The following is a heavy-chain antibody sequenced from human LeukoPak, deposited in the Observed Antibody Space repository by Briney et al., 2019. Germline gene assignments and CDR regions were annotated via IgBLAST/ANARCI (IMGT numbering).Heavy chain of an antibody. CDR1: GGTFSSYA. CDR2: IIPIFGIA. V-gene: IGHV1-69*04. J-gene: IGHJ4*02. D-gene: IGHD4-17*01. CDR3: ARMVDYGDYVGLDY. Sequence: GASVKVSCKASGGTFSSYAISWVRQAPGQGLEWMGRIIPIFGIANYAQKFQGRDTITADKSTSTAYMELSSLRSEDTAVYYCARMVDYGDYVGLDYWGQGTLVTVSS.